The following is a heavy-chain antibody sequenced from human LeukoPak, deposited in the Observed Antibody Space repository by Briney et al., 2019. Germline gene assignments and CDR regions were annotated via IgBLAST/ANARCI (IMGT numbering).Heavy chain of an antibody. CDR3: ARGNSWSGYTAKGMDV. V-gene: IGHV3-33*01. CDR1: GFTFSSYG. J-gene: IGHJ6*02. Sequence: GGSLRLSCVASGFTFSSYGMHWVRQAPGKGLEWVAIIWYDGSNKYHADSVKGRFTISRGNSKNTLYLQMNSLRAEDTAVYHCARGNSWSGYTAKGMDVWGQGTTVTVSS. D-gene: IGHD3-3*01. CDR2: IWYDGSNK.